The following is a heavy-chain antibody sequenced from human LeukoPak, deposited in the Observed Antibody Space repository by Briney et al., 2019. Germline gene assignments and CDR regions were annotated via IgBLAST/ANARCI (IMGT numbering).Heavy chain of an antibody. CDR1: RYTLTELS. V-gene: IGHV1-24*01. D-gene: IGHD3-22*01. CDR3: ATARRVVRYNWFDP. J-gene: IGHJ5*02. Sequence: ASVKVSCKVSRYTLTELSMHWVRQAPGKGLEWMGGFDPEDGETIYAQKFQGRVTMTEDTSTDTAYMELSSLRSEDTAVYYCATARRVVRYNWFDPWGQGTLVTVSS. CDR2: FDPEDGET.